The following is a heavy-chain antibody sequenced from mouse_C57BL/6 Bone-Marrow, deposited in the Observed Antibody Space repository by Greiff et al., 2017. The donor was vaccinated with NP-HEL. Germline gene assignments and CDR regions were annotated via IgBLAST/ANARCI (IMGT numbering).Heavy chain of an antibody. CDR1: GYTFTSYW. D-gene: IGHD2-3*01. CDR3: ARASWDGYSWFAY. J-gene: IGHJ3*01. Sequence: QVQLKQPGAELVKPGASVKLSCKASGYTFTSYWMHWVKQRPGRGLEWIGRIDPNSGGTKYNEKFKSKATLTVDKPSSTAYMQLSSLTSEDSAVYDCARASWDGYSWFAYWGQGTLVTVSA. V-gene: IGHV1-72*01. CDR2: IDPNSGGT.